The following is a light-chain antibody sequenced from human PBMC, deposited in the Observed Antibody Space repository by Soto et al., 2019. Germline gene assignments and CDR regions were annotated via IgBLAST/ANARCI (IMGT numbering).Light chain of an antibody. CDR2: YAS. J-gene: IGKJ5*01. V-gene: IGKV3-11*01. CDR1: QSVSSY. Sequence: EIVLTQSPATLSLSPGERATLSCRASQSVSSYLAWYQQKPGQSPRLLIYYASNRATGIPARFSGSGSVTDFTLTISSLEPEDFAVYYCQQRSNWPPWAFGQGTRLEIK. CDR3: QQRSNWPPWA.